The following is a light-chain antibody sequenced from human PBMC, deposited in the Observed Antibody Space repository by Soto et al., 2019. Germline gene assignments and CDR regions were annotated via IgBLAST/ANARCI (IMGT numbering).Light chain of an antibody. CDR1: QSVSSN. CDR2: GAS. CDR3: QQYGCSSWT. Sequence: EIVMTQSPATLSVSPGERATLSCRASQSVSSNLAWYQQKPGQAPRLLIYGASTRATGIPARFSGSVSGTDFTLTISRLQPEDFAMYYCQQYGCSSWTFGQGTKVDI. V-gene: IGKV3-15*01. J-gene: IGKJ1*01.